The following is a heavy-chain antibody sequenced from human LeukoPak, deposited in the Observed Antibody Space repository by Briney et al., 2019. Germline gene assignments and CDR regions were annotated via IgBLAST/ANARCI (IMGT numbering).Heavy chain of an antibody. CDR1: GFTFSSYW. CDR3: AKDIFPSGGSLYGMDV. J-gene: IGHJ6*02. Sequence: GGSLRLSCAASGFTFSSYWMSWVRQAPGKGLEWVANIKQDGSEKYYVDSVKGRFTISRDNAKNSLYLQMNSLRAEDTALYYCAKDIFPSGGSLYGMDVWGQGTTVTVSS. V-gene: IGHV3-7*03. CDR2: IKQDGSEK. D-gene: IGHD2-15*01.